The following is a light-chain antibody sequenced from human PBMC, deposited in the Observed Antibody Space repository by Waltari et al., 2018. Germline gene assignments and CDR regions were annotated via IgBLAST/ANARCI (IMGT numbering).Light chain of an antibody. Sequence: EIVLTQSPATLSLSPGERATLSCRASQSVSSYLAWYQQKPGQAPRLLIYDASNRATGIPARFSGSGSGTDLTLTISSLEPEDFAVYYCQQRALTFGGGTKVEIK. J-gene: IGKJ4*01. V-gene: IGKV3-11*01. CDR2: DAS. CDR3: QQRALT. CDR1: QSVSSY.